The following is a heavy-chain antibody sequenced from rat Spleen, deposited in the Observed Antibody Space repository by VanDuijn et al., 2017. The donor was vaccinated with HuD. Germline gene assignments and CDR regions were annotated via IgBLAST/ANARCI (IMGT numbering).Heavy chain of an antibody. J-gene: IGHJ2*01. D-gene: IGHD1-10*01. CDR2: ITNDGTST. V-gene: IGHV5-29*01. CDR3: ARRGYNNYYFDY. CDR1: GFTFSNYG. Sequence: EVQLVETGGGLVQPGGSLQLSCVASGFTFSNYGMAWVRQAPGKGLEWVTTITNDGTSTYYRDSVKGRFTISRDNARGTLYLQMDSLRSEDTATYYCARRGYNNYYFDYWGQGVVVTVSS.